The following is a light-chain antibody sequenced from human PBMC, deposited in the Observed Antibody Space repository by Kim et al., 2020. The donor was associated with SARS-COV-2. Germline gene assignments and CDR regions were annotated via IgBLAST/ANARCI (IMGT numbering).Light chain of an antibody. V-gene: IGKV3-11*01. Sequence: PGERATLSCRASRSISSYLAWHQQKPGQPPRLLIYDASDRATGIPVRFSGSGSGTDFTLTIRSLEPEDCAVYYCQQRGNWPWTFGQGTKVDI. CDR2: DAS. CDR3: QQRGNWPWT. CDR1: RSISSY. J-gene: IGKJ1*01.